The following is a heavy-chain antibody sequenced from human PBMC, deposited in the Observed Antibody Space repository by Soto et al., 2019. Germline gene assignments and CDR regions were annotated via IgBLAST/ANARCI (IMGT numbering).Heavy chain of an antibody. V-gene: IGHV3-7*01. D-gene: IGHD2-15*01. CDR1: GFTFSSYW. Sequence: EVQLVESGGGLVQPGGSLRLSCAASGFTFSSYWMSWVRQAPGKGLEWVANIKQDGSEKYYVDSVKGRFTISRDNAKNSLYLQMSSLRAEDTAVYYCARDVVVADFDYWGQGTLVTVSS. CDR3: ARDVVVADFDY. J-gene: IGHJ4*02. CDR2: IKQDGSEK.